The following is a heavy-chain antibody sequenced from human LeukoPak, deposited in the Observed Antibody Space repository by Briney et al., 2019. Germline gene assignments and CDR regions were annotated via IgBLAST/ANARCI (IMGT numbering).Heavy chain of an antibody. V-gene: IGHV4-39*01. J-gene: IGHJ4*02. CDR1: GGSISSSSYY. CDR2: IYYSGST. Sequence: SETLSLTCTVSGGSISSSSYYWGWIRQPPGKGLEWIGSIYYSGSTYYNPSLKSRVTISVDTSKNQSSLRLSSVTAADTAVYYCARSADLDVYYDFWSGYRYWGQGTLVTVSS. CDR3: ARSADLDVYYDFWSGYRY. D-gene: IGHD3-3*01.